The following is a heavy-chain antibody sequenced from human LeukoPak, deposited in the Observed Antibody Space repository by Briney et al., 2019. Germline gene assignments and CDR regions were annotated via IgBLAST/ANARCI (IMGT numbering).Heavy chain of an antibody. CDR1: GFSLSNHG. J-gene: IGHJ4*02. CDR3: ARDYSSWSPGV. D-gene: IGHD6-13*01. Sequence: GGSLRLSCAASGFSLSNHGIHWVRQAPGKGLEWVAIIWSDGTNKDYADSVRGRFTIPRDISKSTLYLQMDSLRAEDTAVYYCARDYSSWSPGVWGQGTLVTVSS. V-gene: IGHV3-33*01. CDR2: IWSDGTNK.